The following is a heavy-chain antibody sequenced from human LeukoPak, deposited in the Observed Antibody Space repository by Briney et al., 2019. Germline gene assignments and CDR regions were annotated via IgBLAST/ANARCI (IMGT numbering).Heavy chain of an antibody. CDR2: IASKTDGGTT. Sequence: GGSLRLSCAASGFAFSNHAMSWVRQAPGKGLEWVGRIASKTDGGTTDYAAPVKGRFTISRDDSKNTLFLQMNSLKTEDTAVYYCTTGIRGDCGQGTLVTVSS. CDR1: GFAFSNHA. CDR3: TTGIRGD. V-gene: IGHV3-15*04. J-gene: IGHJ4*02.